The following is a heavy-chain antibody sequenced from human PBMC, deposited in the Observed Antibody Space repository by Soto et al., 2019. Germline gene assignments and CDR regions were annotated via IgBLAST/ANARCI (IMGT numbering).Heavy chain of an antibody. CDR1: GFTFSSYS. D-gene: IGHD3-10*01. CDR2: ISSSSSYI. Sequence: GGSLRLSCAASGFTFSSYSMNWVRQAPGKGLEWVSSISSSSSYIYYADSVKGRFTISRDNAKNSLYLQMNSLRAEDTAVYYCARDRSSGSFPDRYFDYWGQGTLVTVSS. CDR3: ARDRSSGSFPDRYFDY. J-gene: IGHJ4*02. V-gene: IGHV3-21*01.